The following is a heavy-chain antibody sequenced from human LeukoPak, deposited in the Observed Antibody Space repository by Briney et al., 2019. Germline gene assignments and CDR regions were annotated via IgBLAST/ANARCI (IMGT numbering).Heavy chain of an antibody. V-gene: IGHV3-30*02. CDR1: GFTFSSYG. Sequence: TGGSLRLSCAASGFTFSSYGMHWVRQAPGKGLEWVAFIRYDGSNKYYADSVKGRFTISRDNSKNTLHLQMNSLRAEDTAAYYCAKFAQRYCSGGSCHPFDYWGQGTLVTVSS. J-gene: IGHJ4*02. CDR3: AKFAQRYCSGGSCHPFDY. CDR2: IRYDGSNK. D-gene: IGHD2-15*01.